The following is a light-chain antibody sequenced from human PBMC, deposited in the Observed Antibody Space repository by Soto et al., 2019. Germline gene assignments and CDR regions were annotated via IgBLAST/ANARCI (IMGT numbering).Light chain of an antibody. Sequence: LPLFLSRRNMSPRLRANLSCRGGGGSAGHLAWYQQKPGQAPRLLIHGASSRATGIPVRFSGSGSGTEFTLTISSLESEDFAVYYCQQYGSWPRTFGQGTKVDIK. V-gene: IGKV3-15*01. CDR1: GGSAGH. CDR2: GAS. CDR3: QQYGSWPRT. J-gene: IGKJ1*01.